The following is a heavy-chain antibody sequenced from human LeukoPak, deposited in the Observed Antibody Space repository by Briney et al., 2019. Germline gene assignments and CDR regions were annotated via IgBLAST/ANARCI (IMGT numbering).Heavy chain of an antibody. CDR2: IYYSGST. Sequence: SETLSLTCTVSGGSISSYYWSWIRQPPGKGLEWIGYIYYSGSTNYNPSLKSRVTISVDTSKNQFSLKLSSVTAADTAVYYCARSESTGKATYYYDSSGYYFDYWGQGTLVTVSS. CDR1: GGSISSYY. J-gene: IGHJ4*02. D-gene: IGHD3-22*01. V-gene: IGHV4-59*01. CDR3: ARSESTGKATYYYDSSGYYFDY.